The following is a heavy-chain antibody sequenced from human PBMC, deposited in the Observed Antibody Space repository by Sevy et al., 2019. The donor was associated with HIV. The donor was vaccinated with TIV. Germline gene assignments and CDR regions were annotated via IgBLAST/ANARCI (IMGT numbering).Heavy chain of an antibody. D-gene: IGHD5-12*01. CDR3: AKNRVDLATAGVFDY. Sequence: GGSLRLSCATSGFTFSIYAMSWVRQAPGKGLEWVSSMSGRGGAIYYADSVKGRFTISRDNSRNTLYLHMNSLRVGDTAVYFCAKNRVDLATAGVFDYWGQGTLVTVSS. V-gene: IGHV3-23*01. CDR2: MSGRGGAI. J-gene: IGHJ4*02. CDR1: GFTFSIYA.